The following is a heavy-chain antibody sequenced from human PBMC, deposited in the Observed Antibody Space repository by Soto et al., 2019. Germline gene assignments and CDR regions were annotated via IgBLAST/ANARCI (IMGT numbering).Heavy chain of an antibody. D-gene: IGHD3-3*01. J-gene: IGHJ5*02. Sequence: SETLSLTCTVSGYSISSGYYWGWIRQPPGKGLEWIGSIYHSGSTYYNPSLKSRVTISVDTSKNQFSLKLSSVTAADTAVYYCARVPRFGVVIGFSWFDPWGQGTLVTVSS. V-gene: IGHV4-38-2*02. CDR2: IYHSGST. CDR3: ARVPRFGVVIGFSWFDP. CDR1: GYSISSGYY.